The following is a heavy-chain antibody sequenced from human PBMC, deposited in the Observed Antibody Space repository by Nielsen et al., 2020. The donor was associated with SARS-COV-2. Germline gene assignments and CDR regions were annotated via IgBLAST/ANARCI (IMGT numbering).Heavy chain of an antibody. CDR3: ARGGYDFWSGYNENWFDP. V-gene: IGHV4-59*01. Sequence: SETLSLTCTVSGGSISSYYWSWIRQPPGKGLEWIGYIYYSGSTNYNPSLKSRVTISVDTSKNQFSLKLSSVTAADTAVYYCARGGYDFWSGYNENWFDPWGQGTLVTVSS. J-gene: IGHJ5*02. CDR2: IYYSGST. CDR1: GGSISSYY. D-gene: IGHD3-3*01.